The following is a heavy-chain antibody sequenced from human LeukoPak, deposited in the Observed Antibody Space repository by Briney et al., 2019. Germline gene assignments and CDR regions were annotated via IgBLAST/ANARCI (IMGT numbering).Heavy chain of an antibody. CDR1: GGTFNNSA. J-gene: IGHJ5*02. CDR2: IMPLFGTA. D-gene: IGHD4-17*01. CDR3: ARDVHGDYGSGWFDP. Sequence: ASVKVSCKTSGGTFNNSAISWVRQAPGQGLEWLGGIMPLFGTAGYAQKFQGRVTISKDESTRTVYLELTSLTSDDTAVYYCARDVHGDYGSGWFDPWGQGTLVSVSS. V-gene: IGHV1-69*05.